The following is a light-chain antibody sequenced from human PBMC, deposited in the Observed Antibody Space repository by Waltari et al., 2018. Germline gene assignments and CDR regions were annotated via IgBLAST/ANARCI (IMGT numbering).Light chain of an antibody. CDR2: ATS. Sequence: IVLPQSPGTLSLSPGERATLSCRASQSVSRYLAWYQQRPGQAPRLLIYATSTRATGIPDRFSGSGYGTDFTLTISRLEPEDFAVYYCQNHERLPATFGQGTKVEIK. CDR3: QNHERLPAT. CDR1: QSVSRY. J-gene: IGKJ1*01. V-gene: IGKV3-20*01.